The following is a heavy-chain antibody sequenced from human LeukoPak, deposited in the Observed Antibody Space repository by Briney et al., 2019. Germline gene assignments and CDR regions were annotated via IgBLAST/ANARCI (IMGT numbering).Heavy chain of an antibody. D-gene: IGHD6-13*01. CDR1: GFTFSSFD. J-gene: IGHJ4*02. Sequence: PGGSLRLSCAASGFTFSSFDMSWVRQAPGKGLEWVSAINSYHDPTYYADSVKGRFSVSRDNSKNILFLQLNSLRGDDTAVYYCGIRGGRAAAGTGRFDHWGQGTLVTVSS. CDR3: GIRGGRAAAGTGRFDH. V-gene: IGHV3-23*01. CDR2: INSYHDPT.